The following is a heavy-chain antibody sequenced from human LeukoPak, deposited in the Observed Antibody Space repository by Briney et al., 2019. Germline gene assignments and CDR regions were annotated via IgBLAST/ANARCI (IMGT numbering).Heavy chain of an antibody. D-gene: IGHD5-18*01. CDR2: ISSSSSYI. CDR1: GFTFSSYS. Sequence: GASLRLSRAASGFTFSSYSMNWVRQAPGKGLEWVSSISSSSSYIYYADSVKGRFTISGDNAKNSLYLQMNSLRAEDTAVYYCARDLGSYQDYWGQGTLVTVSS. V-gene: IGHV3-21*01. J-gene: IGHJ4*02. CDR3: ARDLGSYQDY.